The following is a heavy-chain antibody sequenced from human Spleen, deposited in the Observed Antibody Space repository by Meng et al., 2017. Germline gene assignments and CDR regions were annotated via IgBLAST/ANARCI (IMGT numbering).Heavy chain of an antibody. CDR1: GFSFSSYA. Sequence: GESLKISCAASGFSFSSYAMSWVRQAPGKGLEWVSGISGSGGTTYYADSVKGQFIISRDNSKNTLYLQMSSLRAEDTAVYYCAKAYGSGSYSHVDYWGQGTLVIVSS. D-gene: IGHD3-10*01. J-gene: IGHJ4*02. CDR3: AKAYGSGSYSHVDY. V-gene: IGHV3-23*01. CDR2: ISGSGGTT.